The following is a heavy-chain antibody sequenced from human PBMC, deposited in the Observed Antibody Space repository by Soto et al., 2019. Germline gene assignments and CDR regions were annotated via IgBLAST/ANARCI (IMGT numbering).Heavy chain of an antibody. V-gene: IGHV4-31*03. CDR1: GGSISSGGYY. Sequence: SETLSLTCTVSGGSISSGGYYWSWIRQHPGKGLEWIGYIYYSGSTYYNPSLKSRVTISVDTSKNQFSLKLSSVTAADTAVYYCARVYYYDSSGYYYDYWGQGTLVTVSS. J-gene: IGHJ4*02. CDR2: IYYSGST. CDR3: ARVYYYDSSGYYYDY. D-gene: IGHD3-22*01.